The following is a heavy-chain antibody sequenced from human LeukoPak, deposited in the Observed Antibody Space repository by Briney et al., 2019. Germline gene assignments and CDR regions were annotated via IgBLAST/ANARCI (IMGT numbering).Heavy chain of an antibody. CDR1: GYTFTGYY. V-gene: IGHV1-2*02. CDR2: INPNSGGT. Sequence: GASVKVSCKASGYTFTGYYMHWVRQAPGQGLEWMGWINPNSGGTNYAQKFQGRVTMTRDTSISTAYMELSRLRSDDTAVYYCARGYTYYYDSSGYYQTLNWFDPWGQGTLVTVSS. J-gene: IGHJ5*02. D-gene: IGHD3-22*01. CDR3: ARGYTYYYDSSGYYQTLNWFDP.